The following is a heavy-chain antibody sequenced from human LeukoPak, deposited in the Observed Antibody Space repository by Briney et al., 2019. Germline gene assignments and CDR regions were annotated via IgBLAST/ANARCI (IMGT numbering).Heavy chain of an antibody. V-gene: IGHV4-59*13. CDR2: IYYSGST. J-gene: IGHJ4*02. CDR1: GGSISSYY. D-gene: IGHD5-18*01. Sequence: SETLSLTCTVSGGSISSYYWSWIRQPPGKGLEWIGYIYYSGSTNYNPSLKSRVTISVDTFKNQFSLKLSSVTAADTAVYYCARVTAMAPVWVDYWGQGTLVTVSS. CDR3: ARVTAMAPVWVDY.